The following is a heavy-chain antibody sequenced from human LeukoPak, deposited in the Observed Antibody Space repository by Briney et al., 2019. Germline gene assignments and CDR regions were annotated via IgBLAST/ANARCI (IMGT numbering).Heavy chain of an antibody. D-gene: IGHD5-12*01. Sequence: PSETLSLTCTVSGGSIISSSYYWGWIRQPPGKGLEWIGTIYYTGSTYYNPSLKSRVTLSVDTSKNQFSLRVSSVTAADTAVYFCASLSSGGYVYWGQGPLVTVSS. J-gene: IGHJ4*02. V-gene: IGHV4-39*01. CDR1: GGSIISSSYY. CDR2: IYYTGST. CDR3: ASLSSGGYVY.